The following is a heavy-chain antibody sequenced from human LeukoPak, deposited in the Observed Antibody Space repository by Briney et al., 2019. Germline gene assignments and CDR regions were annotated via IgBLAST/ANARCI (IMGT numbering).Heavy chain of an antibody. Sequence: SETLSLTCAVYGGSFSGYYWSWIRQPPGKGLEWTGEINHSGSTNYNPSLKSRVTISIDTSKNQFSLKLNSVTAADTAVYYCARDRCTSTNCYAGYYYGTDVWGQGTTVTVSS. V-gene: IGHV4-34*01. CDR2: INHSGST. CDR3: ARDRCTSTNCYAGYYYGTDV. D-gene: IGHD2-2*01. CDR1: GGSFSGYY. J-gene: IGHJ6*02.